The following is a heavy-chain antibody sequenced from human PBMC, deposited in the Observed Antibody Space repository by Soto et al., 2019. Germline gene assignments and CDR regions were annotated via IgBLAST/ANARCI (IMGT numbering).Heavy chain of an antibody. V-gene: IGHV1-18*01. D-gene: IGHD3-3*01. J-gene: IGHJ5*02. CDR2: ISAYKGNT. CDR3: ARDNYDFWSGYYLGPFDP. CDR1: GYTFPSYG. Sequence: ASVKVSCKASGYTFPSYGISWVRQAPGQGLEWMGWISAYKGNTNYAQKLQGRVTMTTDTSTSTAYMELRSLRSDDTAVYYCARDNYDFWSGYYLGPFDPWGQGTLVTVSS.